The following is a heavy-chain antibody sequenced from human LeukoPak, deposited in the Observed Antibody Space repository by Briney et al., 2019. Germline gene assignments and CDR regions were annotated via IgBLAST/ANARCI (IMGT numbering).Heavy chain of an antibody. CDR1: GFTFSSYG. CDR3: AKGRGWEASYYYYYMDV. Sequence: RGSLRLSCAASGFTFSSYGMHWVRQAPGKGLEWVAFIRYDGSNKYYTDSVKGRFTISRDNSKNTLYLQMNSLRAEDTAVYYCAKGRGWEASYYYYYMDVWGKGTTVTISS. J-gene: IGHJ6*03. V-gene: IGHV3-30*02. D-gene: IGHD1-26*01. CDR2: IRYDGSNK.